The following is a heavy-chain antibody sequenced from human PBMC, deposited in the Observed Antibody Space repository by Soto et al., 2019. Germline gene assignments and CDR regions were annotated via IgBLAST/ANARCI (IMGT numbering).Heavy chain of an antibody. V-gene: IGHV1-2*02. CDR1: GYTFTGYY. CDR3: ASFLPAAGDYYYYAMDV. Sequence: ASVKVSCKASGYTFTGYYMHWVRQAPGQGLEWMGWINPNSGGTNYAQKFQGRVTMTRDTSISTAYMELSRLRSDDTAVYYCASFLPAAGDYYYYAMDVWGQGATVTGS. J-gene: IGHJ6*02. D-gene: IGHD6-13*01. CDR2: INPNSGGT.